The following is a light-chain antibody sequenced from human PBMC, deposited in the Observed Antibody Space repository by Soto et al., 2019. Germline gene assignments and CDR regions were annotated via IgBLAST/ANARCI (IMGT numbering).Light chain of an antibody. CDR2: AAS. Sequence: DIQLTQSPSFLAASVGDRVTITYRASQGMSSYLAWYQQKPGKAPKLLIYAASTLQSGVPSRFSGSGSGTEFTLTISSLQPEDFATYYCQQLNSYPWTFGQGTKVEIK. CDR3: QQLNSYPWT. CDR1: QGMSSY. J-gene: IGKJ1*01. V-gene: IGKV1-9*01.